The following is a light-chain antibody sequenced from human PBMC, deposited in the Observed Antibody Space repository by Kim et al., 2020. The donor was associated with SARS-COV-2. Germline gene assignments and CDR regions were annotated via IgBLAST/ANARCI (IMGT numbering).Light chain of an antibody. CDR1: SSDIADYKY. CDR3: SSCPGSSTCV. Sequence: GQSIIISCTGTSSDIADYKYVSWYQQYPDDVPKLMIYDGTSRPSGISNRFSGSKSGNAASLTSSGLQAEDEADYYCSSCPGSSTCVFGIGTKVTVL. CDR2: DGT. J-gene: IGLJ1*01. V-gene: IGLV2-14*04.